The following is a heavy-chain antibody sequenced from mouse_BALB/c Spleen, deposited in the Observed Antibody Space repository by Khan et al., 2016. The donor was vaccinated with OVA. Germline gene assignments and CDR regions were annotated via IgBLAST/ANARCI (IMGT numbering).Heavy chain of an antibody. D-gene: IGHD2-4*01. Sequence: QVQLKQSGPGLVQPSQSLSITCTVSVFSLTNYSVHWVRQSPGKGLEWLGVIWSAGSTDYNAAFISRLTISKNNSRSQAFSKMNSLQTNDTAIYYCARSCDDYDRGALFAYWGQGTLVTVSS. CDR3: ARSCDDYDRGALFAY. CDR2: IWSAGST. V-gene: IGHV2-2*02. J-gene: IGHJ3*01. CDR1: VFSLTNYS.